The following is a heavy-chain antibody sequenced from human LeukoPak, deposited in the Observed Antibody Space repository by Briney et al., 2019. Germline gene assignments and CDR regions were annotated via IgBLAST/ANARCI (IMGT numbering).Heavy chain of an antibody. CDR3: ARDRGHDSSGYYYYYFDY. V-gene: IGHV1-69*04. D-gene: IGHD3-22*01. Sequence: ASVKVSCKASGGTFSSYAISWVRQAPGQGLEWMGRIIPILSIANYAQKFQGRVTITADKSTSTAYMELSSLRSEDTAVYYCARDRGHDSSGYYYYYFDYWGQGTLVTVSS. J-gene: IGHJ4*02. CDR2: IIPILSIA. CDR1: GGTFSSYA.